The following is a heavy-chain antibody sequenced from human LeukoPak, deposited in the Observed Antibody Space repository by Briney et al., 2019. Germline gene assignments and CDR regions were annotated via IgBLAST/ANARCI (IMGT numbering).Heavy chain of an antibody. CDR1: GFDFGAYE. CDR2: FAGSDTTT. V-gene: IGHV3-48*03. D-gene: IGHD3-22*01. J-gene: IGHJ4*02. Sequence: GGSLRLSCAASGFDFGAYEMNWVRQTPGKGLEWVAYFAGSDTTTYYADSVKGRFTISRDNAKNSLYLQMNSLRAEDAALYYCTTLGYHLDSWGQGTLVTVSS. CDR3: TTLGYHLDS.